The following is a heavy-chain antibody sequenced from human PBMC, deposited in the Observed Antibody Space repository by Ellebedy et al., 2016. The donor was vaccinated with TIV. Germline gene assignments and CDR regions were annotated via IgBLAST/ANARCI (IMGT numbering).Heavy chain of an antibody. D-gene: IGHD2-2*01. CDR3: ATSTSCYCYYYMDV. Sequence: ASVKVSXXASGYTFTSYYMHWVRQAPGQGLEWMGIINPSGGSTSYAQKFQGRVTMTRDTSISTAYMELSRLRSDDTAVYYCATSTSCYCYYYMDVWGKGTTVTVSS. CDR1: GYTFTSYY. V-gene: IGHV1-46*01. CDR2: INPSGGST. J-gene: IGHJ6*03.